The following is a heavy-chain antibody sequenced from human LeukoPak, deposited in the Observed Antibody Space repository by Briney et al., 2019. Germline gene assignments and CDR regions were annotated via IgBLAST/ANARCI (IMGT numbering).Heavy chain of an antibody. CDR2: MYLGDSDT. D-gene: IGHD3-10*01. J-gene: IGHJ4*02. Sequence: GESLKISCKGSGYSFSSYCIGWVRQMPGKGLEWMGIMYLGDSDTRYSPSFHGQVTISVDKSISTAYLQWSSLKASDTAMYYCARAGKVDSSGSYYADYWGPGTLVTVSS. CDR3: ARAGKVDSSGSYYADY. V-gene: IGHV5-51*01. CDR1: GYSFSSYC.